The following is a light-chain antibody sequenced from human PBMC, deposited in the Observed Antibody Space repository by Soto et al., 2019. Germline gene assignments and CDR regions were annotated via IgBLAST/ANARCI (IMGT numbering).Light chain of an antibody. Sequence: DVVVTQTPLSLSVTPGQPAPMSCRSSQSLLYSDGKTYLYWYLQRPGQPPHLLIYDDSNRFSGVPARFSGSGSGTDLKLKISRVEAEDVGVYYCMQRTHVPITFGQGTRLEIK. V-gene: IGKV2D-29*01. J-gene: IGKJ5*01. CDR1: QSLLYSDGKTY. CDR3: MQRTHVPIT. CDR2: DDS.